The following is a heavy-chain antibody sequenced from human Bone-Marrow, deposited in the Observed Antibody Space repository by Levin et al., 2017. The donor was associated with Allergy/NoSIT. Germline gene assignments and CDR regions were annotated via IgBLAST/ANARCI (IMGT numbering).Heavy chain of an antibody. CDR1: GFTFSSYA. CDR2: ISYDGSNK. Sequence: GESLKISCAASGFTFSSYAMHWVRQAPGKGLEWVAVISYDGSNKYYADSVKGRFTISRDNSKNTLYLQMNSLRAEDTAVYYCARVVAVAGGGYYYYYMDVWGKGTTVTVSS. D-gene: IGHD6-19*01. V-gene: IGHV3-30-3*01. J-gene: IGHJ6*03. CDR3: ARVVAVAGGGYYYYYMDV.